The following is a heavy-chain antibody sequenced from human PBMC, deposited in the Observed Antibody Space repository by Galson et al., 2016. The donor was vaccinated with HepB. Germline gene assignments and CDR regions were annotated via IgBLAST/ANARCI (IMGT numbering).Heavy chain of an antibody. V-gene: IGHV4-59*04. CDR1: GFTFSTSE. CDR3: VRLGTAAAVANRRGSLY. Sequence: LRLSCAVSGFTFSTSEMNWVRQAPGMGLEYIWSIHSSGTSYYNPSLTSRVTLSADTSSNQFFLSLISVTAADTAIYYCVRLGTAAAVANRRGSLYWSQGTRVTVSS. D-gene: IGHD6-13*01. CDR2: IHSSGTS. J-gene: IGHJ4*02.